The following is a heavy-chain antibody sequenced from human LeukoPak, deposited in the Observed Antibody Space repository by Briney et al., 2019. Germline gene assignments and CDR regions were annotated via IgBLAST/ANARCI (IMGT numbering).Heavy chain of an antibody. V-gene: IGHV1-18*01. CDR2: ISAYNGNT. D-gene: IGHD5-18*01. J-gene: IGHJ6*03. CDR1: GYTFTSYG. Sequence: ASVKVSCKASGYTFTSYGISWVRQAPGQGLEWMGWISAYNGNTNYAQKLQGRVTMTTDTSTSTAYMELRSLRSDDTAVYYCARGVLYSYGLYYYYMDVWGKGTTVTVSS. CDR3: ARGVLYSYGLYYYYMDV.